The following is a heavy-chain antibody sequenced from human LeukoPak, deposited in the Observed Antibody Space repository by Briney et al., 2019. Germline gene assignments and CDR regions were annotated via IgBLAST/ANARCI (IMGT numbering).Heavy chain of an antibody. CDR3: AKGGDSYYYYYMDV. CDR2: IWYGGSNK. Sequence: GGSLRLSCAASGFTFSSYGMHWVRQAPGKGLEWVAVIWYGGSNKYYADSVKGRFTISRDNSKNTLYLQMNSLKAEDTAVYYCAKGGDSYYYYYMDVWGKGTTVTVSS. CDR1: GFTFSSYG. J-gene: IGHJ6*03. V-gene: IGHV3-33*06.